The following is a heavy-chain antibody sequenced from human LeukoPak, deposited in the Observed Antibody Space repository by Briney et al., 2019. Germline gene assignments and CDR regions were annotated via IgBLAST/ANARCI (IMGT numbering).Heavy chain of an antibody. CDR1: GFTVSSNY. CDR3: ARPYSPGGYYGMDV. V-gene: IGHV3-53*01. Sequence: PGGSLRLSCAASGFTVSSNYMSWVRQAPGKGLEWVSVIYSGGSTYYADSVKGRFTISRDNSKNTLYLQMNSLRAEDTAVYYCARPYSPGGYYGMDVWGQGTTVTVSS. CDR2: IYSGGST. D-gene: IGHD6-13*01. J-gene: IGHJ6*02.